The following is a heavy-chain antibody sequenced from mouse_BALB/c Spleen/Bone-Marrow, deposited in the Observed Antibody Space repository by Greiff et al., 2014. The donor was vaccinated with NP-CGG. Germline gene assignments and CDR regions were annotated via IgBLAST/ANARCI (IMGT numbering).Heavy chain of an antibody. CDR3: ARYYYGSSYFDY. D-gene: IGHD1-1*01. CDR1: GFNIKDTY. CDR2: IDPANGNT. J-gene: IGHJ2*01. Sequence: EVMLVESGAELVKPGASVKLSCTASGFNIKDTYMHWVKQRPEQGLEWIGWIDPANGNTKYDPKFQGKATITADTSSNTAYLQLSSLTSEDTAVYYCARYYYGSSYFDYWGQGTTLTVSS. V-gene: IGHV14-3*02.